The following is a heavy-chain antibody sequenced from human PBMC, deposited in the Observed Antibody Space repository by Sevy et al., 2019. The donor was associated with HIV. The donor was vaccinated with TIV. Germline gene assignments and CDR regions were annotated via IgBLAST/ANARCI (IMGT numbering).Heavy chain of an antibody. CDR2: INPKTGGT. V-gene: IGHV1-2*02. D-gene: IGHD3-22*01. Sequence: ASVKVSRKASGYTFTGYYIHWLRQAPGQGLEWMGWINPKTGGTYFAKKYQDTVTLTTGTSITTVYLELSGLRFDDTAVYYCARMGDYFDTSGYYPLKYWGQGTLVTVSS. CDR3: ARMGDYFDTSGYYPLKY. CDR1: GYTFTGYY. J-gene: IGHJ4*02.